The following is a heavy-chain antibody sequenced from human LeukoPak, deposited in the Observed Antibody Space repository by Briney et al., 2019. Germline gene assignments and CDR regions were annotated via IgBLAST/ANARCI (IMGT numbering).Heavy chain of an antibody. J-gene: IGHJ4*02. CDR2: IRYDGSNK. Sequence: GGSLRLSCAASGFTFSSYAMSWVRQAPGKGLEWVAFIRYDGSNKYYADSVKGRFTISRGNSKNTLYLQMNSLRAEDTAVYYCAKVPAAAGTVDYWGQGTLVTVSS. V-gene: IGHV3-30*02. CDR3: AKVPAAAGTVDY. CDR1: GFTFSSYA. D-gene: IGHD6-13*01.